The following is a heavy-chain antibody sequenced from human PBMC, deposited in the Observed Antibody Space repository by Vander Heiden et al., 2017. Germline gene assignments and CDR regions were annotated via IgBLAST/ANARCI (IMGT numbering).Heavy chain of an antibody. CDR1: GFTFSRYW. CDR3: ARDLVYSSSSPYYYYYGMDV. Sequence: EVQLVESGGGLVQPGGSLRLSCAASGFTFSRYWMHWVRQAPGKGLVWVSRINSDGSSTSYADSVKGRFTISRDNAKNTLYLQMNSLRAEDTAVYYCARDLVYSSSSPYYYYYGMDVWGQGTTVTVSS. V-gene: IGHV3-74*01. D-gene: IGHD6-6*01. J-gene: IGHJ6*02. CDR2: INSDGSST.